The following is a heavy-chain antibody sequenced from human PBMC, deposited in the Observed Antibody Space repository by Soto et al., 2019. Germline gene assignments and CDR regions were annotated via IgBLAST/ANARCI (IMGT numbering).Heavy chain of an antibody. CDR2: TYYRSKWYN. J-gene: IGHJ5*02. V-gene: IGHV6-1*01. Sequence: SQTLSLTCVISGDSVSSNSAAWNWIRQSPSRGLEWLGRTYYRSKWYNDYAVSVKSRITINPDTSKNQFSLQLNSVTPEDTAVYYCAREKDSSGWSRGNWFDPWGQGTLVTSPQ. D-gene: IGHD6-19*01. CDR3: AREKDSSGWSRGNWFDP. CDR1: GDSVSSNSAA.